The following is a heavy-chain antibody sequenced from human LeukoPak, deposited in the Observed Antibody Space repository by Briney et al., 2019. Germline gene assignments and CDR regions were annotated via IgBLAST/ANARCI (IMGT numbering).Heavy chain of an antibody. Sequence: GGSLRLSCAASGFTFSNYAMTWVRQAPGKGPEWVSGISGSGGVTYYADSVKGRFTISRDNSKNTLYVQMNSLRVEATAVYYCAKTSDISVRYYFDYWGQGTLVAVSS. V-gene: IGHV3-23*01. CDR2: ISGSGGVT. CDR3: AKTSDISVRYYFDY. J-gene: IGHJ4*02. CDR1: GFTFSNYA. D-gene: IGHD3-22*01.